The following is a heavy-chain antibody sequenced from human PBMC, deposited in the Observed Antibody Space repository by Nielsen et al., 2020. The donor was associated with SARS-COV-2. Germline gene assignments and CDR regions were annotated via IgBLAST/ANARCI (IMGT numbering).Heavy chain of an antibody. CDR1: GFTFSSYA. J-gene: IGHJ4*02. V-gene: IGHV3-23*01. CDR3: AKGWDDENYFDY. CDR2: ISGSGGST. D-gene: IGHD1-1*01. Sequence: GESLKISCAASGFTFSSYAMSWVRQAPGKGLEWVSAISGSGGSTYYADSVKGRFTISRDNSKNTLYLQMNSLRAEDTAVYYCAKGWDDENYFDYWGQETLVTVSS.